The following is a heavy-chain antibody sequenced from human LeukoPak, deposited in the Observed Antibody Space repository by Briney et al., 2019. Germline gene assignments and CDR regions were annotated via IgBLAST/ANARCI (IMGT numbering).Heavy chain of an antibody. J-gene: IGHJ4*02. Sequence: ASVKVSRKASGYTFTNNYLHWVRQAPGQGLEWMGMIYPRDGSTSYAQNFQGRVTVTRDTSTTTVHMELRGLRSEDMAVYYCARDQEGFDYWGRGTVVTVSS. V-gene: IGHV1-46*01. CDR1: GYTFTNNY. CDR2: IYPRDGST. CDR3: ARDQEGFDY.